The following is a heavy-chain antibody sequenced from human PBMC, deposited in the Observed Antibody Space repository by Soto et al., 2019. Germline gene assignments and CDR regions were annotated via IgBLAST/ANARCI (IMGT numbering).Heavy chain of an antibody. Sequence: LSLTCTVSGGSISSGDYYWSWIRQPPGKGLEWIGYIYYSGSTYYNPSLKSRVTISVDTSKNQFSLKLSSVTAADTAVYYCAITRIYGSGSYYYYYGMDVWGQGTTVTVSS. V-gene: IGHV4-30-4*01. J-gene: IGHJ6*02. CDR1: GGSISSGDYY. CDR3: AITRIYGSGSYYYYYGMDV. D-gene: IGHD3-10*01. CDR2: IYYSGST.